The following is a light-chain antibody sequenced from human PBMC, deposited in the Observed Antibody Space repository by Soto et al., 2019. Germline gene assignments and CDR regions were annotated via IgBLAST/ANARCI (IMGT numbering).Light chain of an antibody. CDR1: NIGSKS. CDR2: YDT. CDR3: QVWDSSSGV. Sequence: SYELAQPPSVSVAPGKTARITCGGNNIGSKSVQWYQQKPGQAPVLVIYYDTDRPSGIPERFSGSNSGNTATLTISRVEAGDEADYYCQVWDSSSGVFGGGTKLTVL. V-gene: IGLV3-21*04. J-gene: IGLJ2*01.